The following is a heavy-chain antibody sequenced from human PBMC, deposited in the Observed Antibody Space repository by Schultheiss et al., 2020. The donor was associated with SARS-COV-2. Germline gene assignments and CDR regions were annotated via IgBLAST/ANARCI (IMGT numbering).Heavy chain of an antibody. CDR1: GFTASNNH. J-gene: IGHJ6*02. Sequence: GGSLRLSCAASGFTASNNHMSWVRQAPGKGLEWVGRIKSKADGGTTDDAAPVKGRFTISRDDSKNTLFLQMNNLRAEDTAVYYCARGTSYYYASGGVDVWGQGTTVTVSS. CDR2: IKSKADGGTT. V-gene: IGHV3-15*01. D-gene: IGHD3-10*01. CDR3: ARGTSYYYASGGVDV.